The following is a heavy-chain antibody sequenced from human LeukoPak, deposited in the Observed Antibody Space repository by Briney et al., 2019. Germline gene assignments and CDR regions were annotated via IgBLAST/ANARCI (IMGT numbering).Heavy chain of an antibody. V-gene: IGHV3-53*01. J-gene: IGHJ3*02. D-gene: IGHD3-22*01. CDR3: ARNDRGAFDI. Sequence: GGSLRLACAASGFTVSRNYMSWVRQAPGRGLEWVSVISSGGNTYYTDSVKGRFTISRDNSKNTLYLQMSSLRVEDTAVYYCARNDRGAFDIWGQGTMVTVSS. CDR1: GFTVSRNY. CDR2: ISSGGNT.